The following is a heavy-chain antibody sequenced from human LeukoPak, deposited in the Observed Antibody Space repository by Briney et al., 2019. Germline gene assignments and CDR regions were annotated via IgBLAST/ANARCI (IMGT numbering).Heavy chain of an antibody. CDR3: AKDGWTTVTANWFDP. CDR1: GFTFSRNG. V-gene: IGHV3-30*18. Sequence: GGSLRLSCAASGFTFSRNGMHWVRQAPGKGLKGVAVITYDGSNKYYADSVKGRFTISRDNSKNTLYLQMNRLRAEDTAVYYCAKDGWTTVTANWFDPWGQGTLVTVSS. J-gene: IGHJ5*02. CDR2: ITYDGSNK. D-gene: IGHD4-11*01.